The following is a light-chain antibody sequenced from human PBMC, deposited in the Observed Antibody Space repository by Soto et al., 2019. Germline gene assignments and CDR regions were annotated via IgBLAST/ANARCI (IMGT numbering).Light chain of an antibody. CDR2: GAS. V-gene: IGKV3-20*01. Sequence: TQSPSTLSASVGDRVTITCRASQSVYSNYLAWYQQKPGQSPRLLMYGASTRVTGIPDRFSGSASGTDFTLTISRLEPEDFAVYYCQQYGSSPLTFGAGTKVDIK. CDR1: QSVYSNY. J-gene: IGKJ3*01. CDR3: QQYGSSPLT.